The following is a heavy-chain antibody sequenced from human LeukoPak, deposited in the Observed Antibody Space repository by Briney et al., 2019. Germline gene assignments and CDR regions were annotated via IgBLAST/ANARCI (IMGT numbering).Heavy chain of an antibody. D-gene: IGHD5-18*01. CDR1: GFTFSSYS. CDR2: ISSSSSYI. V-gene: IGHV3-21*04. Sequence: GGSLRLSCAASGFTFSSYSMNWVRQAPGKGLEWVSSISSSSSYIYYADSVKGRFTISRDNAKNSLYLQMNSLRAEDTAVYYCAKDSRVVDTAMVNGYYYYGMDVWGQGTTVTVSS. CDR3: AKDSRVVDTAMVNGYYYYGMDV. J-gene: IGHJ6*02.